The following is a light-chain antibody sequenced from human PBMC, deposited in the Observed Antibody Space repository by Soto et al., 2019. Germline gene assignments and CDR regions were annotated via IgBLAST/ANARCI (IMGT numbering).Light chain of an antibody. CDR2: DVS. V-gene: IGLV2-11*01. CDR1: SSDVGGYNY. CDR3: CSHAGSFTLV. Sequence: QSALTQPCSVSGSPGQSVTISCTGTSSDVGGYNYVSWYQKYPGKAPRLMIYDVSKRPSGVPDRFSGSKSGNTASLTISGLQAEDEADYYCCSHAGSFTLVFGGGTKLTVL. J-gene: IGLJ2*01.